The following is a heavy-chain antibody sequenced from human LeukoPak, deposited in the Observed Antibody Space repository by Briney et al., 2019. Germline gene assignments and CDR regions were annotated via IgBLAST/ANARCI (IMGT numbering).Heavy chain of an antibody. CDR2: IYSGGST. J-gene: IGHJ4*02. CDR1: GFTVSSNY. Sequence: GGSLRLSCAASGFTVSSNYMSWVRQAPGKGLEWVSVIYSGGSTYYADSVKGRFTISRDNSKNTLYLQMNSLRAEDTAVYYCARSYYDFWSGYHLVYWGQGTLVTVSS. D-gene: IGHD3-3*01. CDR3: ARSYYDFWSGYHLVY. V-gene: IGHV3-53*01.